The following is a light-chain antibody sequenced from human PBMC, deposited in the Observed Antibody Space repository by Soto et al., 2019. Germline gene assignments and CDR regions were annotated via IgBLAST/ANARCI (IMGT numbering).Light chain of an antibody. Sequence: EIVMTQSPATLSVSPGERATLSCRASQSVGSDLAWYQQKPGQAPRLVIYDIFTRATRVPTRISGSGSGTEFTLTISSLQSEDFAVYYCQRYTSWALTFGGGTKVEIK. J-gene: IGKJ4*01. V-gene: IGKV3D-15*01. CDR3: QRYTSWALT. CDR2: DIF. CDR1: QSVGSD.